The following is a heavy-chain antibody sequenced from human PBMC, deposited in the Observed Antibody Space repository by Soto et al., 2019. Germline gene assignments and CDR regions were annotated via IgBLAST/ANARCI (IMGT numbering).Heavy chain of an antibody. Sequence: QAQLEQSGPEVKRPGASLKVSCKASAYTFTSYHISWVPQAPGQGLEWIGWIDAFDDDTNYSQKFQDRVTMTAHRSTDTAYLDLRSLGSDDTAIYYCARNLYGRAFDIWGQGTMVTVSS. D-gene: IGHD2-8*01. V-gene: IGHV1-18*04. J-gene: IGHJ3*02. CDR1: AYTFTSYH. CDR2: IDAFDDDT. CDR3: ARNLYGRAFDI.